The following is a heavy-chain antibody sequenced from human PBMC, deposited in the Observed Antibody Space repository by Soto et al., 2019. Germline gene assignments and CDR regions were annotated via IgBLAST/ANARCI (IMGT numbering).Heavy chain of an antibody. CDR1: GGSISSSYHY. CDR2: IYYSGDT. D-gene: IGHD3-9*01. V-gene: IGHV4-39*01. Sequence: QLQLQESGPGLVKPSETLSLTCTVSGGSISSSYHYWGWIRPPPGKGLQWIGSIYYSGDTYYNPSLKSRVTMSADTSKSQFSLELRSVTAADTAVYYCASLYFNPLTGFYHYYMDDWGKGTTVTVSS. CDR3: ASLYFNPLTGFYHYYMDD. J-gene: IGHJ6*03.